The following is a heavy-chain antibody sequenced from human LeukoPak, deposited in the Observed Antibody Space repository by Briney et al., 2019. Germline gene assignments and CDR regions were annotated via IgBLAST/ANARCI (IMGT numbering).Heavy chain of an antibody. V-gene: IGHV3-21*01. CDR3: ASLLYGYSYGPFHH. D-gene: IGHD5-18*01. CDR2: ISSTSYI. Sequence: GGSLRLSCAASGFTLSSYSMNWVRQAPGKGLEWVSSISSTSYIYNADSLKGRFIISRDNAKNSLYLQMDSLRAEDTAIYYCASLLYGYSYGPFHHWGQGTLVTVSS. CDR1: GFTLSSYS. J-gene: IGHJ4*02.